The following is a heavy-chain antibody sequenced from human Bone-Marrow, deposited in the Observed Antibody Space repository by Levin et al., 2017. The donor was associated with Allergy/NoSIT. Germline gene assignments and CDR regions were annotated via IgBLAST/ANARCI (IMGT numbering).Heavy chain of an antibody. CDR1: GGTFSSYA. CDR2: IIPIFGTA. J-gene: IGHJ6*02. V-gene: IGHV1-69*13. Sequence: SVKVSCKASGGTFSSYAISWVRQAPGQGLEWMGGIIPIFGTANYAQKFQGRVTITADESTSTAYMELSSLRSEDTAVYYCATALYYDILTGYPNYYYYGMDVWGQGTTVTVSS. D-gene: IGHD3-9*01. CDR3: ATALYYDILTGYPNYYYYGMDV.